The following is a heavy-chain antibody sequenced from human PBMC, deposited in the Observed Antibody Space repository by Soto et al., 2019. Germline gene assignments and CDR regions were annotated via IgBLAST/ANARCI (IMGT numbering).Heavy chain of an antibody. D-gene: IGHD6-6*01. Sequence: PGGSLRLSCAASGFTFDDYAMHWVRQAPGKGLEWVSGISWNSGSIGYADSVKGRFTISRDNAKNSLYLQMNSLRAEDTALYYCAKGTSAARPGYFQHWGQGTLVTVSS. CDR2: ISWNSGSI. J-gene: IGHJ1*01. CDR1: GFTFDDYA. V-gene: IGHV3-9*01. CDR3: AKGTSAARPGYFQH.